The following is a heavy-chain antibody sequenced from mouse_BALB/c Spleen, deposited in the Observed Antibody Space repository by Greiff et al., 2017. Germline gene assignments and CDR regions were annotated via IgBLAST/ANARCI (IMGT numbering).Heavy chain of an antibody. CDR2: ILPGSGST. CDR3: ARGDYDAY. Sequence: QVQLQQSGAELVKPGASVKLSCTASGFNIKDTYMHWVKQRPGHGLEWIGEILPGSGSTNYNEKFKGKATFTADTSSNTAYMQLSSLTSEDSAVYYCARGDYDAYWGQGTLVTVSA. CDR1: GFNIKDTY. D-gene: IGHD2-4*01. J-gene: IGHJ3*01. V-gene: IGHV1-9*01.